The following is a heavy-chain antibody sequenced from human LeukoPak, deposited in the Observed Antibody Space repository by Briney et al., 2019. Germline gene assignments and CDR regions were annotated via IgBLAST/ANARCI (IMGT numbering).Heavy chain of an antibody. CDR3: ARWAVAGQGGFDY. Sequence: SETLSLTCTVSGGSISSYYWSWIRQPPRKGLEWIGYIYASGSTNYNTSLKSRVTISVDTSKNQFSLKLSSVTAADTAVYYCARWAVAGQGGFDYWGQGTLVTVSS. V-gene: IGHV4-4*09. D-gene: IGHD6-19*01. J-gene: IGHJ4*02. CDR2: IYASGST. CDR1: GGSISSYY.